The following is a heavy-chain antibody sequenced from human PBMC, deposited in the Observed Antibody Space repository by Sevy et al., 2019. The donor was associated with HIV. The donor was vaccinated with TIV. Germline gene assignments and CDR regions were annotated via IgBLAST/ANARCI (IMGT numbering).Heavy chain of an antibody. CDR3: ARAVLEISTWRSDY. V-gene: IGHV3-21*01. J-gene: IGHJ4*02. CDR2: ISSTSAYI. CDR1: GFTFSSYR. Sequence: GWSLRLSCAASGFTFSSYRMTWVRQAPGKGLEWVSCISSTSAYINYADSVKGRFTISRDNAKNLLYLQMDSLRAEDTAVYYCARAVLEISTWRSDYWAQGTLVTVSS. D-gene: IGHD1-1*01.